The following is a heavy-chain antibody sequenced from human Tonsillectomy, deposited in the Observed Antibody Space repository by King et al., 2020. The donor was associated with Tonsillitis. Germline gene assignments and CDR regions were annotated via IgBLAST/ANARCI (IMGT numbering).Heavy chain of an antibody. CDR2: IYPGDSDV. CDR1: GYNFAYYY. CDR3: ARQAANYDVYY. V-gene: IGHV5-51*01. D-gene: IGHD3-3*01. J-gene: IGHJ4*02. Sequence: VQLVESGAEVKKPGESLKISCKGSGYNFAYYYIAWVRQMPGKGLEWVGLIYPGDSDVRYSPSFQGQVAISADKSITTAYLQWSSLKASDTAMYYCARQAANYDVYYWGQGTLVTVSS.